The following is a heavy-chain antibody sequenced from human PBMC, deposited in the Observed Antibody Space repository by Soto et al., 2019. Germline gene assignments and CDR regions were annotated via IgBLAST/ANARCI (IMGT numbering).Heavy chain of an antibody. CDR2: IIPIFGTA. D-gene: IGHD3-22*01. Sequence: SVKVSCKASGGTFSSYAISWVRQAPGQGLEWMGGIIPIFGTANYAQKFQGRVTITADKSTSTAYMELSSLRSEDTAVYYCARKYSSGFRSWDNWFDPWGQGTLVTVSS. J-gene: IGHJ5*02. CDR1: GGTFSSYA. V-gene: IGHV1-69*06. CDR3: ARKYSSGFRSWDNWFDP.